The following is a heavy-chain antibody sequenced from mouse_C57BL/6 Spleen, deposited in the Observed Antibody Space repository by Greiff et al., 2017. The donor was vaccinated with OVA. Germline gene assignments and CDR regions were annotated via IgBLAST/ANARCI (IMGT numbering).Heavy chain of an antibody. CDR2: IYRRSGNT. Sequence: QVPLQQSGAELARPGASVKLSCPASGYTFTSYGISWVKQSTGQALEWIGEIYRRSGNTYYNEKFKGKATLTADKSSSTAYMELRSLTSEDSAVYFCARSGGYDEGVAYWGQGTLVTVSA. V-gene: IGHV1-81*01. D-gene: IGHD2-2*01. J-gene: IGHJ3*01. CDR1: GYTFTSYG. CDR3: ARSGGYDEGVAY.